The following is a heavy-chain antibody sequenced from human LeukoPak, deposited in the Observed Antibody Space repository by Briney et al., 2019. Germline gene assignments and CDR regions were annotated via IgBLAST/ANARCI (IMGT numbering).Heavy chain of an antibody. CDR2: ISSSGSTI. V-gene: IGHV3-48*04. CDR1: GFTFSSYS. D-gene: IGHD3-22*01. Sequence: GGSLRLSCAASGFTFSSYSMNWVRQVPGKGLEWVSYISSSGSTIYYADSVKGRFTISRDNAKNSLYLQMNSLRAEDTAVYYCARGVRGYYDSSGYYSDYWGQGTLVTASS. CDR3: ARGVRGYYDSSGYYSDY. J-gene: IGHJ4*02.